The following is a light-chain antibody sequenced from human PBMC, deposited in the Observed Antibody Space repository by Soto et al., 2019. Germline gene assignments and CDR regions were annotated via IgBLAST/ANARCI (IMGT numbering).Light chain of an antibody. CDR2: EVS. CDR1: SSDVGGYNY. V-gene: IGLV2-14*01. Sequence: QSVLTQPASVSGSPGQSITISCTGISSDVGGYNYVSWYQQHPGKAPKLMIYEVSNRPSGVSNRFSGSKSGNTASLTISGLQAEDEADYYCSSYTSSSRYVFGTGTKLTVL. CDR3: SSYTSSSRYV. J-gene: IGLJ1*01.